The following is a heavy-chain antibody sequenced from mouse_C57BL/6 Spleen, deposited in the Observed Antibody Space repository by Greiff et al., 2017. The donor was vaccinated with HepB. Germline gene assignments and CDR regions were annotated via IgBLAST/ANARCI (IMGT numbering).Heavy chain of an antibody. Sequence: DVMLVESGGGLVKPGGSLKLSCAASGFTFSDYGMHWVRQAPEKGLEWVAYISSGSSTIYYADTVKGRFTIARDNAKNTRFLQMTSLRSEDTAMYYCANYYGRHWGQGTTLTVSS. CDR3: ANYYGRH. CDR2: ISSGSSTI. CDR1: GFTFSDYG. J-gene: IGHJ2*01. V-gene: IGHV5-17*01. D-gene: IGHD1-1*01.